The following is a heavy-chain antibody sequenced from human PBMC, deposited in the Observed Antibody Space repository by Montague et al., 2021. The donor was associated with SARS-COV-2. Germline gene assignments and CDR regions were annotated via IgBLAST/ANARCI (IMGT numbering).Heavy chain of an antibody. V-gene: IGHV4-59*01. CDR3: ARVYYDISAMDV. CDR1: GGSINSSY. J-gene: IGHJ6*02. Sequence: SETLSLTCTVSGGSINSSYWSWIRQPPGKGLEWIGYFYYSGSTNYNPSLKSRVTISVDTSKNQFSLKLTSVTAADTAVYFCARVYYDISAMDVWGQGTTVTVSS. D-gene: IGHD3-9*01. CDR2: FYYSGST.